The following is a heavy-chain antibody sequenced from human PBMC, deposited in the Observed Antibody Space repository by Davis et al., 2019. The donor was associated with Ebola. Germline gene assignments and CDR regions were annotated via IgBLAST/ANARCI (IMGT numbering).Heavy chain of an antibody. D-gene: IGHD6-19*01. CDR2: IYYSGST. Sequence: PSETLSPTCTVSGGSISSGDYYWSWIRQPPGKGLEWIGSIYYSGSTYYNPSLKSRVTISVDTSKNQFSLKLSSVTAADTAVYYCARGRYADSGWYGGWFDPWGQGTLVTVSS. J-gene: IGHJ5*02. CDR3: ARGRYADSGWYGGWFDP. CDR1: GGSISSGDYY. V-gene: IGHV4-39*01.